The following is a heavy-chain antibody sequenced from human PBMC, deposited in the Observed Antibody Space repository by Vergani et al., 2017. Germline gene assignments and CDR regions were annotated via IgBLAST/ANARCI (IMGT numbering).Heavy chain of an antibody. V-gene: IGHV1-69*14. CDR3: ARDGSRRDTAMVRDFDY. J-gene: IGHJ4*02. CDR1: GGTFSSYA. Sequence: QVQLVQSGAEVKKPGSSVKVSCKASGGTFSSYAISWVRQAPGQGLEWMGRIIPIFGTANYAQKFQGRVTITADKSTSTAYMELSSLRSEDTAVYYCARDGSRRDTAMVRDFDYWGQGTLVTFSS. D-gene: IGHD5-18*01. CDR2: IIPIFGTA.